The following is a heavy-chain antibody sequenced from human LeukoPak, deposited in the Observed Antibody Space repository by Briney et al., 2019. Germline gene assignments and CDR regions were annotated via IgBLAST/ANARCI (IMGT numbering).Heavy chain of an antibody. V-gene: IGHV3-53*01. J-gene: IGHJ4*02. Sequence: LTGGSLRLSCAASGFSVSSKYMSWVRQPAGKGLEWVSVIYSGGTTFYADSVKGRFTISRDYSKNTLYLQMNSLRPDDTAVYYCTKLKGWYGDGYFDYWGPGTLVTVSS. CDR2: IYSGGTT. D-gene: IGHD3-10*01. CDR3: TKLKGWYGDGYFDY. CDR1: GFSVSSKY.